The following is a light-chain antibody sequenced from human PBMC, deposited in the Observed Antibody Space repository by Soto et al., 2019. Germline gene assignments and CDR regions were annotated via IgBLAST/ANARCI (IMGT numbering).Light chain of an antibody. CDR1: SSDVGGYNY. Sequence: QSVLTQPPSASGSPGQSVTISCTGTSSDVGGYNYVSWYQQHPGKAPKLMIYEVSKRPSGVPDRSSGSKSGNTASLTVSGIQAEDEADYYCSSYAGSNNFVFGGGTKLTVL. CDR2: EVS. J-gene: IGLJ2*01. V-gene: IGLV2-8*01. CDR3: SSYAGSNNFV.